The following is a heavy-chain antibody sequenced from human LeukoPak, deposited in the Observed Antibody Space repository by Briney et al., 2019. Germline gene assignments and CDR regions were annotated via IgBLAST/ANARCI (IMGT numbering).Heavy chain of an antibody. CDR1: GFTFDDYA. J-gene: IGHJ4*02. CDR3: AKDMGYDILTGQKDY. CDR2: ISWNSGSI. V-gene: IGHV3-9*01. Sequence: GRSLRLSCAASGFTFDDYAMHWVRQAPGKGLEWVSGISWNSGSIDYADSVKGRFTISRDNAKNTLYLQMNSLRAEDTALYYCAKDMGYDILTGQKDYWGEGTLVTVSS. D-gene: IGHD3-9*01.